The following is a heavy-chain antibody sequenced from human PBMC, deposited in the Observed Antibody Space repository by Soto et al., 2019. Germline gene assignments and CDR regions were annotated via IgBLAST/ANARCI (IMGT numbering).Heavy chain of an antibody. CDR1: GGSFSGYY. CDR2: INHSGST. CDR3: ARSPVIRYDYIWGSYRPKTYYFDY. V-gene: IGHV4-34*01. Sequence: SETLSLTCAVYGGSFSGYYWSWIRQPPGKGLEWIGEINHSGSTNYNPSLKSRVTISVDTSKNQFSLKLSSVTAADTAVYYCARSPVIRYDYIWGSYRPKTYYFDYWGQGTLVTVSS. J-gene: IGHJ4*02. D-gene: IGHD3-16*02.